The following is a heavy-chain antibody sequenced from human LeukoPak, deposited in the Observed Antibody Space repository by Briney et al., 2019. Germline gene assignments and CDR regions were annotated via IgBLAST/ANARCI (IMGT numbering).Heavy chain of an antibody. V-gene: IGHV3-21*01. CDR1: GFTFSSYS. J-gene: IGHJ3*02. D-gene: IGHD3-22*01. Sequence: GSLRLSCAASGFTFSSYSMNWVRQASGKGLEVVSSIRYSSSYIYYADSVKGRFTISRDNAKNSLYLQMNSLRAEDTAVYYCARDSTYYDSSGYYYFRAFDIWGQGTMVTVSS. CDR2: IRYSSSYI. CDR3: ARDSTYYDSSGYYYFRAFDI.